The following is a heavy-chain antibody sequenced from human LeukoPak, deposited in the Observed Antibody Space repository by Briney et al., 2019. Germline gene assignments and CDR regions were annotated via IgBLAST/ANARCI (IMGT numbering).Heavy chain of an antibody. CDR3: AKEGWDKSYWYGRIDY. J-gene: IGHJ4*02. V-gene: IGHV3-30*18. Sequence: GRSLRLSCAATGFTFSTYGMHWVRQAPGKGLEWVAAISNDGNKKYYADSVKGRFTISRDDPKNTLFLQMNSLRAEDTAVYYCAKEGWDKSYWYGRIDYWGQGTLVTVSS. D-gene: IGHD2-8*02. CDR1: GFTFSTYG. CDR2: ISNDGNKK.